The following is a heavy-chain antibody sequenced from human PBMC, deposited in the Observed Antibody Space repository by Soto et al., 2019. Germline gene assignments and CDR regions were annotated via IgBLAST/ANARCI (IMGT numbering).Heavy chain of an antibody. CDR1: GYTFTSYG. V-gene: IGHV1-18*01. CDR2: ISAYNGNT. CDR3: ARRTESWRINYYGMDV. J-gene: IGHJ6*02. Sequence: QVQLVQSGAEVKKPGASVKVSCKASGYTFTSYGISWVRQAPGQGLEWMGWISAYNGNTNYAQKRQGRVTMTTDTSTSTAYTELRSLRSDDTAVYYCARRTESWRINYYGMDVWVQGTTVTVSS. D-gene: IGHD6-13*01.